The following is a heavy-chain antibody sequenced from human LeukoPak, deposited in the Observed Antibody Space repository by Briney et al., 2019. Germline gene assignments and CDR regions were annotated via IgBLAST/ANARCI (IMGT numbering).Heavy chain of an antibody. V-gene: IGHV1-8*01. J-gene: IGHJ3*02. CDR2: MNPNSGNT. CDR3: ARGYGDAFDI. D-gene: IGHD3-16*01. Sequence: ASVTVSFTASGYTFTSYDINWVRQATGQGLEWMGWMNPNSGNTGYAQKFQGRVTMTRNTSISTAYMELSSLRSEDTAVYYCARGYGDAFDIWGQGTMVTVSS. CDR1: GYTFTSYD.